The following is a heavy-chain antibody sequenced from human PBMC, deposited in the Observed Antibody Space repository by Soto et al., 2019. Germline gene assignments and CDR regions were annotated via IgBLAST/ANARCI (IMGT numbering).Heavy chain of an antibody. CDR2: INPNGGGT. CDR1: GDSFNDYY. D-gene: IGHD5-12*01. CDR3: ARESGGATATLDYYYFYMDV. V-gene: IGHV1-2*04. Sequence: VQLVQSGAEVKKPGASVKVSCKTSGDSFNDYYIHWVRQAPGQGLEWMGWINPNGGGTKYAQRFQGWVTVTRDTSIRTVYMELSSLRSDDTAVYYCARESGGATATLDYYYFYMDVWGKGTTVTVSS. J-gene: IGHJ6*03.